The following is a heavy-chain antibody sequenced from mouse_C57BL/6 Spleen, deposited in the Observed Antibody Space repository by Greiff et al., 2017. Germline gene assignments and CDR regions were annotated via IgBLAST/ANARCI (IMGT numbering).Heavy chain of an antibody. CDR2: IYPSDSET. CDR3: ARVDGDYAMDY. J-gene: IGHJ4*01. V-gene: IGHV1-61*01. Sequence: QVQLQQPGAELVRPGSSVKLSCKASGYTFTSYWMDWVKQRPGQGLEWIGNIYPSDSETHYNQKFKDKATLTVDKSSSTAYMQLSSLTSEDSAVYYCARVDGDYAMDYWGQGTSVTVSS. CDR1: GYTFTSYW.